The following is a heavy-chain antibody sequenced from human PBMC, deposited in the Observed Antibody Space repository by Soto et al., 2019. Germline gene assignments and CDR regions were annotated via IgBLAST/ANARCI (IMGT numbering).Heavy chain of an antibody. CDR2: ISYSGST. D-gene: IGHD2-2*01. CDR3: ARHRASLGSTDAFDV. V-gene: IGHV4-59*08. J-gene: IGHJ3*01. Sequence: PSETLSLTCTVSRGSISGYYWTWIRQPPGKGLEWIGYISYSGSTNYNPSLKGRVTISVGTSKNRFSLKLSSVTAVDTAVYYCARHRASLGSTDAFDVWGQGTMVTVSS. CDR1: RGSISGYY.